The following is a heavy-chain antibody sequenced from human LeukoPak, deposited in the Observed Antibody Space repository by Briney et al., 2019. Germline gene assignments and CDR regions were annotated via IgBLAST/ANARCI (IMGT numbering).Heavy chain of an antibody. V-gene: IGHV3-11*04. CDR3: ARDSLFALSSSWPLFDY. D-gene: IGHD6-13*01. J-gene: IGHJ4*02. Sequence: PGGSLRLSCAASGFTFSDYYMSWIRQAPGKGLEWVSYISSSGSTIYYADSVKGRFTISRDNAKNSLYLQMNSLRAEDTAVYYCARDSLFALSSSWPLFDYWGQGTLVTVSS. CDR1: GFTFSDYY. CDR2: ISSSGSTI.